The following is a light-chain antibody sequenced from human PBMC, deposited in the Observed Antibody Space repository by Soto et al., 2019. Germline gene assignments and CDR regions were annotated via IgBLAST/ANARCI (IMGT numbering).Light chain of an antibody. V-gene: IGKV1-39*01. Sequence: DIQMTQSPSSLSASVGDRVTITCRASQSISSYLHWYQQKTGKAPKLLIYAASSLQSGVPSRFSGSGSGTDFTLTISNLQPEDFATYYCQQSYNTPWTFGQGTKVEIK. J-gene: IGKJ1*01. CDR1: QSISSY. CDR2: AAS. CDR3: QQSYNTPWT.